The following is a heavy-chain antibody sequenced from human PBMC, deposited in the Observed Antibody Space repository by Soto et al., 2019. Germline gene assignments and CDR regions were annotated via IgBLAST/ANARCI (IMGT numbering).Heavy chain of an antibody. Sequence: GGSLRLSCAASGFTVSSNYMSWVRQAPGKGLEWVSVIYSGGSTYYADSVKGRFTISRDNSKNTLYLQMNSLRAEDTAVYYCAREYQGLRFLEWLSSYYFDYWGQGTL. CDR1: GFTVSSNY. V-gene: IGHV3-53*01. J-gene: IGHJ4*02. CDR2: IYSGGST. D-gene: IGHD3-3*01. CDR3: AREYQGLRFLEWLSSYYFDY.